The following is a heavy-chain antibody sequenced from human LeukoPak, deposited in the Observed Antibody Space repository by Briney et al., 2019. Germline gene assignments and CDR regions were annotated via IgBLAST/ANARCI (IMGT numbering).Heavy chain of an antibody. D-gene: IGHD1-26*01. V-gene: IGHV4-34*01. J-gene: IGHJ6*03. Sequence: SETLSLTCAVYGGSFSAYYWSWIRQPPGKGLEWIGEINHSGSTNYNPSLKSRVTISVDTSKNQFSLILSSVTAADTAVYYCARAGGGSGSYYVHYYYYYMDVWGKGTTVTVSS. CDR2: INHSGST. CDR3: ARAGGGSGSYYVHYYYYYMDV. CDR1: GGSFSAYY.